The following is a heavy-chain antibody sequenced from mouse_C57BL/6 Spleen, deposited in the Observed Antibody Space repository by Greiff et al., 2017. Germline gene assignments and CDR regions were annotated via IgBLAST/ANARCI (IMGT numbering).Heavy chain of an antibody. V-gene: IGHV5-9-1*02. CDR3: TRDYDYGYFDY. Sequence: EVKVVESGEGLVKPGGSLKLSCAASGFTFSSYAMSWVRQTPEKRLEWVAYISSGGDYIYYADTVKGRFTISRDNARNTLYLQMSSLKSEDTAMYYCTRDYDYGYFDYWGQGTTLTVSS. D-gene: IGHD2-4*01. J-gene: IGHJ2*01. CDR2: ISSGGDYI. CDR1: GFTFSSYA.